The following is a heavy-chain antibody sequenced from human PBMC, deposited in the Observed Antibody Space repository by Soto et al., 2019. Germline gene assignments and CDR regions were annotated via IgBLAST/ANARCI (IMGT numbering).Heavy chain of an antibody. CDR1: GFTFSSYA. J-gene: IGHJ2*01. CDR3: AKWRTWYCSGGRCSRSYWYFDL. V-gene: IGHV3-23*01. Sequence: EVQLLESGGGLVQPGGSLRLSCAASGFTFSSYAMSWVRQAPGKGLEWVSAISGSGGSTYYADSVKGRFTISRDNCKNTLYLQMNSLRAEDTAVYYCAKWRTWYCSGGRCSRSYWYFDLWGRGTLVTVSS. D-gene: IGHD2-15*01. CDR2: ISGSGGST.